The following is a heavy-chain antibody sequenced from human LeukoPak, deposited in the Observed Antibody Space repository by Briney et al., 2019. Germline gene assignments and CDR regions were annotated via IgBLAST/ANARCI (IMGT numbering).Heavy chain of an antibody. V-gene: IGHV4-34*01. J-gene: IGHJ5*02. CDR3: ARAPTNLNWFDP. Sequence: SETLSLTCAVYGGSFSGYYWSWIRQPPGKGLEWIGEINQSGSTNYNPSLKSRVTMSVDTSKNQFSLKLSSVTAADTAVYYCARAPTNLNWFDPWGQGTLVTVSS. CDR2: INQSGST. CDR1: GGSFSGYY.